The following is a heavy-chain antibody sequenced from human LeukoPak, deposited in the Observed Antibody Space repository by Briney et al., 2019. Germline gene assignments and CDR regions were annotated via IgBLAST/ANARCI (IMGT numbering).Heavy chain of an antibody. CDR1: GGSISSYY. V-gene: IGHV4-59*01. CDR2: IFYSGST. D-gene: IGHD6-13*01. J-gene: IGHJ4*02. CDR3: ARADSSSWFD. Sequence: SETLSLTCTVSGGSISSYYWSWIRQPPGKGLEWIGYIFYSGSTNYNPSLKSRVTISVDTSKNQFSLKLSSVTAADTAVYYCARADSSSWFDWGQGTLVSVSS.